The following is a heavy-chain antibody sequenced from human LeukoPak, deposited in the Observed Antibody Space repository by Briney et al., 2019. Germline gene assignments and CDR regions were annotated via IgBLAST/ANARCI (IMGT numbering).Heavy chain of an antibody. Sequence: GGSLRLFCAASGFTLSSYWMTWVRQAPGKGLEWVANIKQDGSEKYYVDSVKGRFIISRDNAKNSLYLQINSLRVEDTAVYYCAREAHFMVRGVIIRRDGLDVWGKGTTVTVSS. CDR1: GFTLSSYW. CDR3: AREAHFMVRGVIIRRDGLDV. CDR2: IKQDGSEK. D-gene: IGHD3-10*01. V-gene: IGHV3-7*03. J-gene: IGHJ6*04.